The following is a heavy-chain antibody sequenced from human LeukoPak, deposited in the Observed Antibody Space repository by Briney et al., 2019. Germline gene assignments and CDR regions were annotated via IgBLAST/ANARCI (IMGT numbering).Heavy chain of an antibody. CDR3: ARAWGFEGAAFDY. J-gene: IGHJ4*02. CDR1: GFTFSDYN. V-gene: IGHV3-11*04. D-gene: IGHD3-16*01. Sequence: PGGSLRLSCAASGFTFSDYNMRWIRQAPGKGLEWVSSISRSGSTKYYADSVKGRFTISRDNSKNTLYLQMNSLRAEDTAVYYCARAWGFEGAAFDYWGQGTLVTVSS. CDR2: ISRSGSTK.